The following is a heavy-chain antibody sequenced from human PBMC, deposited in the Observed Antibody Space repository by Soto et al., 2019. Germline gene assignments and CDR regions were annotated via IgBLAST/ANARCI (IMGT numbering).Heavy chain of an antibody. D-gene: IGHD7-27*01. V-gene: IGHV3-33*01. J-gene: IGHJ3*02. CDR2: IWYDGSNK. CDR1: GFTFSSYG. CDR3: ARSRLLTGDYAFDI. Sequence: GGSLRLSCAASGFTFSSYGMHWVRQAPGKGLEWVAVIWYDGSNKYYADSVKGRFTISIDNSKNTLYLQMNSLRAEDAAVYYCARSRLLTGDYAFDIWGQGTMVTVSS.